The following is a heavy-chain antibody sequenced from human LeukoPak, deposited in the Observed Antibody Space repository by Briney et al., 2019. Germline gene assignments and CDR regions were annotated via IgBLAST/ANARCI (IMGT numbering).Heavy chain of an antibody. CDR2: IKQDGSEK. J-gene: IGHJ2*01. Sequence: GGSLRLSCAASGFTFSSNWMSWVRQAPGKGREWVANIKQDGSEKYYVDSVKGRFTISRDNAKNSLYLQMNSLRAEDTAVYYCARRPSNFWYFDFWGRGTLVSVSS. CDR3: ARRPSNFWYFDF. V-gene: IGHV3-7*01. CDR1: GFTFSSNW. D-gene: IGHD1-1*01.